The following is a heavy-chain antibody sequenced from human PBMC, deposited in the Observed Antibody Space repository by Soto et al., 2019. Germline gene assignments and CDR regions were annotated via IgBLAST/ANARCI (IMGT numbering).Heavy chain of an antibody. CDR1: GGSISSYY. CDR3: ARMQEKYGDAYYLDY. Sequence: PSETLSLTCTVSGGSISSYYWSWIRQPPGKGLEWIGYIYYSGSTNYNPSLKSRVTISVDTSKNQFSLKLSSVTAADTAVYYCARMQEKYGDAYYLDYWGQGTLVTFSS. D-gene: IGHD4-17*01. J-gene: IGHJ4*02. CDR2: IYYSGST. V-gene: IGHV4-59*01.